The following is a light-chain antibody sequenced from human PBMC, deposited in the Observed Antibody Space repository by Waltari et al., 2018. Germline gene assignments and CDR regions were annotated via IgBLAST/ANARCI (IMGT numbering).Light chain of an antibody. J-gene: IGLJ2*01. Sequence: QSALTQPRSVSGSPGQSVTISCTGTSRDVGGYDYVSWYQHPPGKAPKLMIWDVTKRPSGVPDRFSGSKSGNTASLTISGLQAEDEADYYCCSYAGSYTHVVFGGGTKLTVL. CDR2: DVT. V-gene: IGLV2-11*01. CDR3: CSYAGSYTHVV. CDR1: SRDVGGYDY.